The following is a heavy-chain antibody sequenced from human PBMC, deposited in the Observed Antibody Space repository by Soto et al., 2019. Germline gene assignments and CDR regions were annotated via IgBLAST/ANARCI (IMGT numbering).Heavy chain of an antibody. J-gene: IGHJ4*02. V-gene: IGHV4-61*08. CDR1: GCPISTGGSD. CDR3: ARHRYDYSVYYFDY. CDR2: IYYSGSS. D-gene: IGHD1-26*01. Sequence: SETLSAPPPVSGCPISTGGSDWNWNRPPPERGLEWIGYIYYSGSSNYNPSLKSRGTIPVDTSKNQFSLNLSAVTAADPAVYSCARHRYDYSVYYFDYWGQGTLVTVSS.